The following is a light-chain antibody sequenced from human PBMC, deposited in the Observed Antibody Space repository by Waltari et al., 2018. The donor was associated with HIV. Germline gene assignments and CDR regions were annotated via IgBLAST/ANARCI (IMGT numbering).Light chain of an antibody. CDR1: SSNIGSNY. CDR2: RNN. Sequence: QSVLTQTPSASGTPGQRVTISCSGSSSNIGSNYVSWYQQLPGTAPKLLIYRNNQRPSGVPDRFSGSKSGTSASLAISGLRSEDEADYYCAAWDNSLSVLVVFGGGTKLTVL. J-gene: IGLJ2*01. V-gene: IGLV1-47*01. CDR3: AAWDNSLSVLVV.